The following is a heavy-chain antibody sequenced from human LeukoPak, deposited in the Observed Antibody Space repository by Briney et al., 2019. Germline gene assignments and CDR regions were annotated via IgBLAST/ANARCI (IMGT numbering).Heavy chain of an antibody. Sequence: SETLSLTCTVSGGSISSYYWSWIRQPPGKGLEWIGYIFYSGSTNYNPSLKSRVTISVDTSKNQFSLKMSSVTAADTAVYYCARVYYANSYDYWFFDLWGRGTLVTVSS. CDR1: GGSISSYY. D-gene: IGHD2-2*01. V-gene: IGHV4-59*01. J-gene: IGHJ2*01. CDR3: ARVYYANSYDYWFFDL. CDR2: IFYSGST.